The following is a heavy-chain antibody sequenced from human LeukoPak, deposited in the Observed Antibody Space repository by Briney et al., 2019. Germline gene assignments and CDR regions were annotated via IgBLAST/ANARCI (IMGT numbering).Heavy chain of an antibody. D-gene: IGHD5-18*01. CDR2: INWNGGST. J-gene: IGHJ6*03. CDR1: GFTFDDYG. Sequence: GGSLRLSCAASGFTFDDYGMSWVRQAPGKGLEWVSCINWNGGSTGYADSVKGRFTISRDNAKNSLYLQMNSLRAEDTALYYCARDSGYSYGIHYYYYMDVWGKGTTVTVSS. CDR3: ARDSGYSYGIHYYYYMDV. V-gene: IGHV3-20*04.